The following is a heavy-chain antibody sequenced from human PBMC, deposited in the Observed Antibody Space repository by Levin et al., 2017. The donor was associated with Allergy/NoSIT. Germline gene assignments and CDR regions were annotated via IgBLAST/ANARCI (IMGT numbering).Heavy chain of an antibody. J-gene: IGHJ4*02. D-gene: IGHD1-26*01. CDR1: GFTFSSYA. CDR3: ASGNVGVLGY. Sequence: GESLKISCAASGFTFSSYAMSWVRQAPGKGLEGVSAISGSGGSTYYAGSVKGRFTISRDNSKNTLYLQMNSLRAEDTAVYYCASGNVGVLGYWGQGTLVTVSS. V-gene: IGHV3-23*01. CDR2: ISGSGGST.